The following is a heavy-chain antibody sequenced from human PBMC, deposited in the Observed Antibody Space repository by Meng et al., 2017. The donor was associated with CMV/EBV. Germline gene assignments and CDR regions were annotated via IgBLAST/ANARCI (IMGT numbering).Heavy chain of an antibody. V-gene: IGHV4-59*01. CDR3: ASGGWSGYSPPYYYYYGMDI. Sequence: SETLSLTCTVSGGSISSYYWSWIRQPPGKGLEWIGYIYYSGSTNYNPSLKSRVTISVDTSKNQFSLKLSSVTAADTAVYYCASGGWSGYSPPYYYYYGMDIWGQGTTVTVSS. D-gene: IGHD3-3*01. J-gene: IGHJ6*02. CDR1: GGSISSYY. CDR2: IYYSGST.